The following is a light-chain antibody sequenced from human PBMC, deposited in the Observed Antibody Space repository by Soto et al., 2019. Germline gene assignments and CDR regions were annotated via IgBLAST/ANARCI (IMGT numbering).Light chain of an antibody. CDR2: EVS. J-gene: IGLJ1*01. CDR3: SSYAGRTLYV. CDR1: SSDVGGYNY. V-gene: IGLV2-14*01. Sequence: QSALTQPASVSGSPGQSITISCTGTSSDVGGYNYVSWYQQHPGKAPKLLIYEVSNRPSGVSHRFSGSKSGNTASLTISGLQAEDEADYYCSSYAGRTLYVFGTGTKVTVL.